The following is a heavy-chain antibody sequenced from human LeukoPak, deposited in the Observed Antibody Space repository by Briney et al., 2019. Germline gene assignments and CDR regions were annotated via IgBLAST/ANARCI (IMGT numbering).Heavy chain of an antibody. J-gene: IGHJ4*02. Sequence: GGSLRLSRAASGFTFTSYAMHWVRQAPGRGLEWVAVISYDGSSKYYTDSVKGRFTISRDNSKNTLYLQMNSLRAEDTAVYYCARVSYYDSTTFDYWGQGTLVTVS. D-gene: IGHD3-22*01. CDR1: GFTFTSYA. CDR3: ARVSYYDSTTFDY. V-gene: IGHV3-30-3*01. CDR2: ISYDGSSK.